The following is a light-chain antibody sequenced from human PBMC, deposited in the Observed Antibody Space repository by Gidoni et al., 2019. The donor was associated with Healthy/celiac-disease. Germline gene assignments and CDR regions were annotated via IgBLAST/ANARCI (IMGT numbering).Light chain of an antibody. V-gene: IGLV1-44*01. CDR1: SSKLGVNT. CDR3: AAWDDSLNGYV. Sequence: QPVLTQHPSAYGTPGQMVTIPCSGSSSKLGVNTVNWYQQLPGTAPKPLIYSNNQRPSGVPDRFSGSNSGTSASLAISGLQSEDEADYYCAAWDDSLNGYVFGTGTKVTVL. J-gene: IGLJ1*01. CDR2: SNN.